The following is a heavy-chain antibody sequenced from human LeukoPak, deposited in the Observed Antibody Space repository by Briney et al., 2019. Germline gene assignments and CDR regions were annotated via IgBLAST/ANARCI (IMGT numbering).Heavy chain of an antibody. V-gene: IGHV4-59*01. Sequence: SETLSLTRTVSGGSISTYYWSWIRQPPGTGLEWIGYIYYSGSTNHNPSLKSRVTISVDTSKNQFSLKLSSVTAADTAVYYCARGGEVMWWFDPWGQGALVTVSS. CDR1: GGSISTYY. D-gene: IGHD3-16*01. CDR2: IYYSGST. J-gene: IGHJ5*02. CDR3: ARGGEVMWWFDP.